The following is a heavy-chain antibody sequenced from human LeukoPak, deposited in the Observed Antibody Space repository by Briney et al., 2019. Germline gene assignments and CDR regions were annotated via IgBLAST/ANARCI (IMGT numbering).Heavy chain of an antibody. Sequence: QPGGSLRLSCAASGFTFSNYAMHWVRQAPGKGLEWVAVITHDGNKKYYGESYGESMRGRFTISRDNSKSMLYLQINSVRPADTSVFYCAKDLAPYEYIWGAYRTSGFDFFGQGTLVTVSS. CDR3: AKDLAPYEYIWGAYRTSGFDF. V-gene: IGHV3-30*04. CDR2: ITHDGNKK. D-gene: IGHD3-16*02. J-gene: IGHJ4*02. CDR1: GFTFSNYA.